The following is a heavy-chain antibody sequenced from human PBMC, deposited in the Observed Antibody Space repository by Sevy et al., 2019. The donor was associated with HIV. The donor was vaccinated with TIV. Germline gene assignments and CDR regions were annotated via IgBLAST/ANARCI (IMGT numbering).Heavy chain of an antibody. Sequence: ASVKVSCKASGSTFKNYAISWVRQAPGQGLEWMGEIIPIFGTTNYAQKFQDRVTITADESTSTVYMELSSLRSEDTAVYYCARGITCTVGGGYHFDYWGQGTLVTVSS. CDR2: IIPIFGTT. V-gene: IGHV1-69*13. D-gene: IGHD1-26*01. CDR3: ARGITCTVGGGYHFDY. CDR1: GSTFKNYA. J-gene: IGHJ4*02.